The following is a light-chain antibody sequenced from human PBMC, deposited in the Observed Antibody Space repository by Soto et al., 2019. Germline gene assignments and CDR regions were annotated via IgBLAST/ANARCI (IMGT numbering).Light chain of an antibody. CDR1: QSLGGN. CDR2: GAS. Sequence: IIVTQCPGILSLYNGERATLSCRASQSLGGNLAWYQQKPGQAPRLLIYGASNRATGIPDRFSVSGSGTDFTLSISRMGPEDFAVDDCQQYGSSGTFGQGTKVDI. CDR3: QQYGSSGT. V-gene: IGKV3-20*01. J-gene: IGKJ1*01.